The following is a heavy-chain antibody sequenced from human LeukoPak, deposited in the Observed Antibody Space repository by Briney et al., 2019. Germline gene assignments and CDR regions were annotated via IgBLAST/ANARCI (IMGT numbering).Heavy chain of an antibody. D-gene: IGHD3-10*01. Sequence: PGGSLRLSCTVSGFPFSTYYMGWLRQTAGKGLEWVAMIGNDGSDKYYVGSLKGRFTIPRDNAKNSLFLQMSSLTAEDTALYYCAFPVREPQLWGRGTLVTVSS. CDR3: AFPVREPQL. CDR1: GFPFSTYY. CDR2: IGNDGSDK. J-gene: IGHJ1*01. V-gene: IGHV3-7*01.